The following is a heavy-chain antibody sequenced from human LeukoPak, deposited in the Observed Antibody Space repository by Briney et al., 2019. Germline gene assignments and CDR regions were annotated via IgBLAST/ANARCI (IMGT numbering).Heavy chain of an antibody. CDR3: ARDVHYTSSKPGWPFDI. J-gene: IGHJ3*02. V-gene: IGHV3-30*04. D-gene: IGHD6-6*01. Sequence: GGSLRLSCTASGFTFSNYAMHWVRQAPGKGPEWVALTSYDGSYKYYADSVKGRFTISRDNSKNTLYLQMSSLRPDDKAVYSCARDVHYTSSKPGWPFDIWGQGTVVTVSS. CDR2: TSYDGSYK. CDR1: GFTFSNYA.